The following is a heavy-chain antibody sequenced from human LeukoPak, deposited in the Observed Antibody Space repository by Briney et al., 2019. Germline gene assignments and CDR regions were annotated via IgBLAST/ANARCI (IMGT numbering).Heavy chain of an antibody. Sequence: PGGSLRLSCAASGFTFSSYSMNWVRQAPGKGLEWVSYISGGSTATIYYADSVKGRFTISRDNAKNTVYLQMNSLRAEDTAVYYCARVLSGSWDWFDPWGQGTLVTVSS. CDR2: ISGGSTATI. J-gene: IGHJ5*02. CDR3: ARVLSGSWDWFDP. V-gene: IGHV3-48*04. D-gene: IGHD3-22*01. CDR1: GFTFSSYS.